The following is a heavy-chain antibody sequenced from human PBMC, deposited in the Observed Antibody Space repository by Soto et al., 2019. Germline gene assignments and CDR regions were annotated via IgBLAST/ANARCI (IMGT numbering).Heavy chain of an antibody. D-gene: IGHD2-8*01. CDR1: RFTFSSYA. Sequence: LXLSCATSRFTFSSYAMIWVRQAPWKGLEWVSVISGSDGSTYYADSVKGRFTISRDNSKNTLFLQMNSLRGEDTAVYYCARKAGLVSLYPPEFDPRGQGTLVTVS. J-gene: IGHJ5*02. CDR3: ARKAGLVSLYPPEFDP. CDR2: ISGSDGST. V-gene: IGHV3-23*01.